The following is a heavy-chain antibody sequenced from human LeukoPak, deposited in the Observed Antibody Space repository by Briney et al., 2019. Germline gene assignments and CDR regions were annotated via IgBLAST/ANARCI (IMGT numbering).Heavy chain of an antibody. CDR3: ARSNPGDYTLHLIDH. J-gene: IGHJ4*02. D-gene: IGHD4-17*01. V-gene: IGHV3-30-3*01. CDR1: GFTFRSDA. CDR2: IPHDGSNK. Sequence: PGGSLRLSCAASGFTFRSDAMHWVRQAPGKGLEWVAVIPHDGSNKYYADSVKGRFTISRDNSKSTLYLQMDSLRAEDTAVYFCARSNPGDYTLHLIDHWGQGTLVTVSS.